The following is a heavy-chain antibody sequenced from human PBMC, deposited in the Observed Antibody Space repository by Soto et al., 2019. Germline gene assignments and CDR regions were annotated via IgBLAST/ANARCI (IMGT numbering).Heavy chain of an antibody. D-gene: IGHD3-3*01. CDR1: GFTFSSYG. J-gene: IGHJ4*02. CDR3: ARCGLQKEWLSPKIDY. Sequence: LRLSCAASGFTFSSYGMHWVRQAPGKGLEWVAVISYDGSNKYYADSVKGRFTISRDNSKNTLYLQMNSLRAEDTAVYYCARCGLQKEWLSPKIDYWGQGTLVTVSS. V-gene: IGHV3-30*03. CDR2: ISYDGSNK.